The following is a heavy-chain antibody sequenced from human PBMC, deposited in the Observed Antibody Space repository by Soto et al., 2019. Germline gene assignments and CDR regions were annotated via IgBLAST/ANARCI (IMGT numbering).Heavy chain of an antibody. CDR1: GGSISSSNW. CDR3: ASVLRGYSYGPPAGVDY. J-gene: IGHJ4*02. Sequence: QVQLQESGPGLVKPSGTLSLTCAVSGGSISSSNWWSWVRQPPGKGLEWIGEIYHSGSTNYNPSPTRRVTISVDKSKNQSALKLSSVTAADTAGYYCASVLRGYSYGPPAGVDYWGQGTLVTVSS. D-gene: IGHD5-18*01. V-gene: IGHV4-4*02. CDR2: IYHSGST.